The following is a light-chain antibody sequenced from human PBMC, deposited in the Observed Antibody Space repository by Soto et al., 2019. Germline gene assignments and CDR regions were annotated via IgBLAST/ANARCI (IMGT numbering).Light chain of an antibody. V-gene: IGKV1-5*03. CDR1: ESVGTW. J-gene: IGKJ1*01. CDR2: RAS. CDR3: QHYNGSPWT. Sequence: IQVTQFPSTLSASVGDRVTITCRASESVGTWLAWFQQKPGKAPKVLIYRASNLEIGVPSRFSGSGSGTEFTLTISSLQPDDFATYYCQHYNGSPWTFGQGTKVDIK.